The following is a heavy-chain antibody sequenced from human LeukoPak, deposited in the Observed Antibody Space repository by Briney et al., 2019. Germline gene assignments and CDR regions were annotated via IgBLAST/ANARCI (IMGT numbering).Heavy chain of an antibody. CDR2: IYYSGST. CDR1: GGSIGSYY. D-gene: IGHD4-11*01. J-gene: IGHJ2*01. Sequence: SETLSLTYTVSGGSIGSYYWSWIRQPPGKGLEWIGYIYYSGSTNYNPSLKSRVTISVDTSKNQFSLKLSSVTAADTAVYYCARVAYSNYVGYAYRYFDLWGRGTLVTVSS. V-gene: IGHV4-59*01. CDR3: ARVAYSNYVGYAYRYFDL.